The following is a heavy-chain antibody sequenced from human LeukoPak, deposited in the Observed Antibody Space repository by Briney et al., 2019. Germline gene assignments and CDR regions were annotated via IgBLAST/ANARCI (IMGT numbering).Heavy chain of an antibody. V-gene: IGHV3-43D*03. Sequence: PGGSLRLSCAASGFTFDDYAMHWVRQAPGKGLEWVSLISWDGGSTYYADSVKGRFTISRDNSKNSLYLKMNSLRAEDTALYYCAKSYSSSWYALGYYYYMDVWGKGTTVTVSS. CDR2: ISWDGGST. D-gene: IGHD6-13*01. J-gene: IGHJ6*03. CDR3: AKSYSSSWYALGYYYYMDV. CDR1: GFTFDDYA.